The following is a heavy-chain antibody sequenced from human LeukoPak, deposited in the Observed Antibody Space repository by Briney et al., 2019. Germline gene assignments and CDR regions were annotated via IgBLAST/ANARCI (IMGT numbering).Heavy chain of an antibody. CDR1: GFASSNYA. Sequence: AGGSLRLSCAASGFASSNYAMSWVRQAPGKGLEWVGFIRSKAYGGTTEYAASVKGRFTTSRDDSKSIAYLQMNSLKTEDTAVYYCRALVYVTTVTTGFDYWGQGTLVTVSS. V-gene: IGHV3-49*04. CDR3: RALVYVTTVTTGFDY. D-gene: IGHD4-17*01. J-gene: IGHJ4*02. CDR2: IRSKAYGGTT.